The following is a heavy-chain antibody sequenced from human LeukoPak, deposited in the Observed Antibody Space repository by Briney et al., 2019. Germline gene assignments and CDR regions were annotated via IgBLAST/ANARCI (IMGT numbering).Heavy chain of an antibody. D-gene: IGHD1/OR15-1a*01. CDR2: ISAYNGYT. CDR3: ARVGTGTRSFDY. CDR1: GYTFTTYD. J-gene: IGHJ4*03. Sequence: ASVKVSCKTSGYTFTTYDINWVRQAPGQGLEWMGRISAYNGYTNYGQKLQGRVTMTTDTSTSTAYMELRSLRSDDTAVYYCARVGTGTRSFDYWGHGTLVTVSS. V-gene: IGHV1-18*01.